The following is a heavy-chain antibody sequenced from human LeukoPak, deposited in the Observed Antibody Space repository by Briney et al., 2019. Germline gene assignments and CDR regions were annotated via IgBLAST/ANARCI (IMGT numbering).Heavy chain of an antibody. CDR3: AKGDYGDYEGSYFDY. V-gene: IGHV3-30*02. CDR1: GFAFSASG. Sequence: GGSLRLSCAASGFAFSASGMHWVRQAPGKGLEWVAFIRYDGSNKYYADSVKGRFTISRDNSKNTLYLQMNSLRAEDTAVYYCAKGDYGDYEGSYFDYWGQGTLVTVSS. D-gene: IGHD4-17*01. J-gene: IGHJ4*02. CDR2: IRYDGSNK.